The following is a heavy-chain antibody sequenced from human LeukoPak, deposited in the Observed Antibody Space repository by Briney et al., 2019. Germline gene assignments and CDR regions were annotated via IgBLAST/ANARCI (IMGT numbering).Heavy chain of an antibody. CDR1: GITVSSNY. V-gene: IGHV3-53*05. Sequence: GGSLRLSCAASGITVSSNYMSWVRQAPGKGLEWVSVIYSGGSTYYADSVKGRFTISRDNSKNTLYLQMNSLRAEDTAVYYCARGTQGAAAGVWGQGTLVTVSS. J-gene: IGHJ4*02. CDR3: ARGTQGAAAGV. CDR2: IYSGGST. D-gene: IGHD6-13*01.